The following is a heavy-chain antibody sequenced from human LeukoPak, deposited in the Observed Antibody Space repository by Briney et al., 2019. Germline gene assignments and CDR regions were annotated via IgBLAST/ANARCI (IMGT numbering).Heavy chain of an antibody. J-gene: IGHJ4*02. CDR3: ARAGNNWSFDY. Sequence: PSETLSLTCTVSGDSVSIYYWSWIRQPPGKGLEWIGYIYYTGNTNYNPSLKSRVTMAVDTSKNQFSLKVSSVTAADTAVYYCARAGNNWSFDYWGQGTLVTVSS. CDR1: GDSVSIYY. CDR2: IYYTGNT. D-gene: IGHD1-1*01. V-gene: IGHV4-59*02.